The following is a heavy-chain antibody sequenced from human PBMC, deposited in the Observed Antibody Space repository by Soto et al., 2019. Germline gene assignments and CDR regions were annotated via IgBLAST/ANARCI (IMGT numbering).Heavy chain of an antibody. V-gene: IGHV1-18*04. J-gene: IGHJ4*02. CDR1: GYSFTSYD. CDR3: ARWKCTGWYSIYY. Sequence: QVQLVQSGGEVTKTGASVKVSCKASGYSFTSYDITWVRQAPGQGLEWMGWISGYNGNTNYAQKFQGRVTMTTDTSTNTAYMELRSLRSDDTAVYYCARWKCTGWYSIYYWGQGTLVTVSS. CDR2: ISGYNGNT. D-gene: IGHD6-19*01.